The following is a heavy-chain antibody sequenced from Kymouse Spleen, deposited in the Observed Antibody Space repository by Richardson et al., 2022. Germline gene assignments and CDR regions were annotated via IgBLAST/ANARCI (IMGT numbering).Heavy chain of an antibody. CDR3: ARDPITMVRGVKGNYYGMDV. J-gene: IGHJ6*02. Sequence: QVQLQQWGAGLLKPSETLSLTCAVYGGSFSGYYWSWIRQPPGKGLEWIGEINHSGSTNYNPSLKSRVTISVDTSKNQFSLKLSSVTAADTAVYYCARDPITMVRGVKGNYYGMDVWGQGTTVTVSS. CDR2: INHSGST. CDR1: GGSFSGYY. D-gene: IGHD3-10*01. V-gene: IGHV4-34*01.